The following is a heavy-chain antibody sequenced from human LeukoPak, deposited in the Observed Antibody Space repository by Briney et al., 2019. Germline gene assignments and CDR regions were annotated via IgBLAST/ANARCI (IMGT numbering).Heavy chain of an antibody. Sequence: GGSLRLSCAASDFTFSFYWMTWVRQAPGEGLEWVANILPDGSEKYYLDSVKGRFTISRDNPTNTLYLQINSLRAEDTALYYCGRLARNAWYAVDYWGQGTLVTVSS. CDR2: ILPDGSEK. D-gene: IGHD6-19*01. CDR3: GRLARNAWYAVDY. V-gene: IGHV3-7*01. CDR1: DFTFSFYW. J-gene: IGHJ4*02.